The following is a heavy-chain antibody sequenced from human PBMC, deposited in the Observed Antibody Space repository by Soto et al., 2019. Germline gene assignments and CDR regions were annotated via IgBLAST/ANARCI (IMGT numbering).Heavy chain of an antibody. Sequence: GGSLRLSCAASGFTFSTYTMSWVRQAPGKGLEWVSSISGGGDSPSYADSVQGRFTISRDNPKNTLYLQMNSLRAEDTALYYCAKGDYDFWSGYYTALAFDIWGQGTMVTVSS. V-gene: IGHV3-23*01. D-gene: IGHD3-3*01. CDR1: GFTFSTYT. J-gene: IGHJ3*02. CDR2: ISGGGDSP. CDR3: AKGDYDFWSGYYTALAFDI.